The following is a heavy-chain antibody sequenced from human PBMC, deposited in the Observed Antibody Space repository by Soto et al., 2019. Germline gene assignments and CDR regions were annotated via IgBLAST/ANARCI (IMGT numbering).Heavy chain of an antibody. V-gene: IGHV4-39*01. CDR1: GGSISSSSTY. CDR2: ISYIGST. J-gene: IGHJ6*02. CDR3: ARPGFGMDV. Sequence: SETLSLTCTVSGGSISSSSTYWVWIRQPPGKGLEWIGSISYIGSTYYNPSLESRVTISVDTSKNQFSLKLSSVTAADTAVYYCARPGFGMDVWGQGTTVTVSS.